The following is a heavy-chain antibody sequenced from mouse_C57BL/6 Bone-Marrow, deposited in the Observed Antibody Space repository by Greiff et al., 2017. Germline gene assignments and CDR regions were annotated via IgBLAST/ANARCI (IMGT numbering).Heavy chain of an antibody. CDR3: ARDGSRTGFAY. V-gene: IGHV5-17*01. Sequence: EVKLMESGGGLVKPGGSLKLSCAASGFTFSDYGMHWVRQAPEKGLEWVSYISSGSSTIYYADTVKGRFTISRDNAKNTLFLQMTSLRSEDTAMYYCARDGSRTGFAYWGQGTLVTVSA. CDR2: ISSGSSTI. CDR1: GFTFSDYG. D-gene: IGHD1-1*01. J-gene: IGHJ3*01.